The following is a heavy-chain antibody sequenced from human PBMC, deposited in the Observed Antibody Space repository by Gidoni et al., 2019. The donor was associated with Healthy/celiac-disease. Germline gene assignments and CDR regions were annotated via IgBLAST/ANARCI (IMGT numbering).Heavy chain of an antibody. J-gene: IGHJ4*02. D-gene: IGHD5-18*01. CDR1: GFTFDDYA. CDR3: ANSAFGLDTAMVH. Sequence: EVQLVESGGGLVQPGRSLRLSCAASGFTFDDYAMHWVRQAPGKGLEWVSGISWNSGSIGYADSVKGRFTISRDNAKNSLYLQMNSLRAEDTALYYCANSAFGLDTAMVHWGQGTLVTVSS. V-gene: IGHV3-9*01. CDR2: ISWNSGSI.